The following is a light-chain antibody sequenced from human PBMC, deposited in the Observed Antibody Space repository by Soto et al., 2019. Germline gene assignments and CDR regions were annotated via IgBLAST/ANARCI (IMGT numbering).Light chain of an antibody. CDR3: QQYYNWPPWT. CDR1: QSVSSN. V-gene: IGKV3-15*01. Sequence: EIVMTQSPATMSVSPGERATLSCRASQSVSSNLAWYQQKPGQAPRLLLYGASTRATGIPARFSGSGSGTEFTLTISSLQSEDFAVYYCQQYYNWPPWTFGQGTKVEI. J-gene: IGKJ1*01. CDR2: GAS.